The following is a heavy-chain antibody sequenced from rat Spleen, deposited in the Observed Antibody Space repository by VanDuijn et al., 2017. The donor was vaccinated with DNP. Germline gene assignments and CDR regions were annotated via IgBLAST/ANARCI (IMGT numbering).Heavy chain of an antibody. CDR3: ATSNWESFDY. CDR1: GFTFSDYA. Sequence: EVQLVESGGGLVQPGRSLKLSCAASGFTFSDYAMAWVRQAPKKGLEWVATISYDGSRTYYRDSVKGRFTISRDNAKSTLYLQMDSLRSEDTATYYCATSNWESFDYWGQGVMVTVSS. V-gene: IGHV5S10*01. D-gene: IGHD5-1*01. J-gene: IGHJ2*01. CDR2: ISYDGSRT.